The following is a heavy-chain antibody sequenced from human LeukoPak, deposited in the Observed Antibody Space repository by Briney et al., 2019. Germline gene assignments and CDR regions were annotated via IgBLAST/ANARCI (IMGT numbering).Heavy chain of an antibody. J-gene: IGHJ4*02. CDR2: IYSGGST. D-gene: IGHD1-26*01. V-gene: IGHV3-66*01. Sequence: GGSLRLSCAASEFSVGSNYMTWVRQAPGKGLEWVSLIYSGGSTYYADSVKGRFTISRDNSKNTLYLQMNSLRAEDTAVYYCARAQWELLSRRFSCWGQGTLVTVSS. CDR1: EFSVGSNY. CDR3: ARAQWELLSRRFSC.